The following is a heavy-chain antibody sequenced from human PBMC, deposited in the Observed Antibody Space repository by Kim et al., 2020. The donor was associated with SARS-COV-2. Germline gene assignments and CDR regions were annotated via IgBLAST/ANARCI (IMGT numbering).Heavy chain of an antibody. CDR1: GYTFTGYY. J-gene: IGHJ4*02. CDR2: INPNSGGT. D-gene: IGHD5-18*01. Sequence: ASVKVSCKASGYTFTGYYMHWVRQAPGQGLEWMGRINPNSGGTNYAQKFQGTVTMTRDTSISTGYMELSRLRSDDAAVYYCARSVDGYSHFDYWCWGTVVNVSS. V-gene: IGHV1-2*06. CDR3: ARSVDGYSHFDY.